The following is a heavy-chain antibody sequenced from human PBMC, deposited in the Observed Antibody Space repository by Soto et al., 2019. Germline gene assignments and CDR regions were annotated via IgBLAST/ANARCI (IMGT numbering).Heavy chain of an antibody. V-gene: IGHV1-3*01. CDR2: INAGNGNT. J-gene: IGHJ5*02. CDR3: ARSSSSSVDWFDP. Sequence: QVQLVQSGAEVKKPGDSVKVSCKASGYTFTTYAIHWVRQAPGQRLEWKGWINAGNGNTKYSQKFQGRVTMTRDTSASTAYMELSSLRSEDTAVYYCARSSSSSVDWFDPWGQGTLVTVSS. CDR1: GYTFTTYA. D-gene: IGHD6-6*01.